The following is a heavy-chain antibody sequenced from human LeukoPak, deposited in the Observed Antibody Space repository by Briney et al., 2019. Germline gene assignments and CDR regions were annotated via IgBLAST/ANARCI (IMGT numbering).Heavy chain of an antibody. Sequence: GGSLRLSCEASGFTFSGHWMSWVRQAPGRGLEWVADINEDGTTIYYVNFVKGRFTISRDNAKNSLSLQLNTLRAGDTAVYYCARWSYVSGTWFLDYWGQGTLVTVSS. V-gene: IGHV3-7*05. CDR2: INEDGTTI. CDR3: ARWSYVSGTWFLDY. CDR1: GFTFSGHW. D-gene: IGHD3-10*01. J-gene: IGHJ4*02.